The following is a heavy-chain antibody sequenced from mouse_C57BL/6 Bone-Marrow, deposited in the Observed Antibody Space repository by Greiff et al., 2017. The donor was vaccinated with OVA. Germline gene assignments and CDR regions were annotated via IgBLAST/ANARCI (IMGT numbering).Heavy chain of an antibody. CDR1: GYTFTDYE. V-gene: IGHV1-15*01. CDR3: TRDYYGYDGGDFDY. J-gene: IGHJ2*01. D-gene: IGHD2-2*01. Sequence: VQLQQSGAELVRPGASVTLSCKASGYTFTDYEMHWVKQTPVHGLEWIGAIDPETGGTAYNQKFKGKAILTADKSSSTAYMELRSLTSEDSAVYYCTRDYYGYDGGDFDYWGQGTTLTVSS. CDR2: IDPETGGT.